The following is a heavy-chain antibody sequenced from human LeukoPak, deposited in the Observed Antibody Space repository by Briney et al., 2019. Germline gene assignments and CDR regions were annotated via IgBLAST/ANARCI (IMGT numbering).Heavy chain of an antibody. D-gene: IGHD6-13*01. J-gene: IGHJ4*02. V-gene: IGHV4-59*01. Sequence: KPSETLSLTCTVSGGSISSYYWSRIRQPPGKGLEWIGYIYYSGSTNYNPSLKSRVTISVDTSKNQFSLKLSSVTAADTAVYYCARGQQLVRYWGQGTLVTVSS. CDR3: ARGQQLVRY. CDR1: GGSISSYY. CDR2: IYYSGST.